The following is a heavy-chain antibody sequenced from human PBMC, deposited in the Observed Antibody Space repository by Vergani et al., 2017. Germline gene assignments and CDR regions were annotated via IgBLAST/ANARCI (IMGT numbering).Heavy chain of an antibody. CDR1: GGTFSSYA. CDR2: IIPIFGTA. CDR3: ARVPVEWFHKGYFDY. J-gene: IGHJ4*02. D-gene: IGHD3-3*01. Sequence: QVQLVQSGAEVKKPGSSVKVSCKASGGTFSSYAISWVQQAPGQGLEWMGGIIPIFGTANYAQKFQGRVTITADESTSTAYMELSSLRSEDTAVYYCARVPVEWFHKGYFDYWGQGTLVTVSS. V-gene: IGHV1-69*12.